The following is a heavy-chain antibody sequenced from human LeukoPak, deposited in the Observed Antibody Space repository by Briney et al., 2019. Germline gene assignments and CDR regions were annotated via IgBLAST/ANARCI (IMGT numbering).Heavy chain of an antibody. D-gene: IGHD3-9*01. CDR1: GFTFSSYG. Sequence: GGSLRLSCAASGFTFSSYGMHWVRQAPGKGLEWVAFIRYDGSNKYYADSVKGRFTISRDNSKNTLYLQMNSLRAEDTAVYYCAKEGNVSRYFDWLDYWGQGTLVTVSS. CDR3: AKEGNVSRYFDWLDY. J-gene: IGHJ4*02. V-gene: IGHV3-30*02. CDR2: IRYDGSNK.